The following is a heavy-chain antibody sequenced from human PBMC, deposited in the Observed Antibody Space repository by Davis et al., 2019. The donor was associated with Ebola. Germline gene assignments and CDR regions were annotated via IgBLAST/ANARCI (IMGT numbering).Heavy chain of an antibody. D-gene: IGHD6-19*01. CDR1: GFTFSNYG. V-gene: IGHV3-30*03. CDR2: LLYDGSKE. CDR3: VRGSGWYTDYYFDS. Sequence: PGGSLRLSCAASGFTFSNYGLHWVRQAPGKGLEWVAGLLYDGSKEFYADSVKGRFTISRDNAKNSLYLQMNSLRAEDTAVYYCVRGSGWYTDYYFDSWGQGTLVTVSS. J-gene: IGHJ4*02.